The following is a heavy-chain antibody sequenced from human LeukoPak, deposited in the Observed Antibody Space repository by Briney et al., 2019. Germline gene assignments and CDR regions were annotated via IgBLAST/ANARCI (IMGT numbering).Heavy chain of an antibody. V-gene: IGHV1-18*01. Sequence: ASVKVSCTASGYTFTSYGISWVRQAPGQGLEWMGWISAYNGNTNYAQKLQGRVTMTTDTSTSTAYMELRSLRSDDTAVYYCARSDCSSTSCSYGMDVWGQGTTVTVSS. D-gene: IGHD2-2*01. CDR3: ARSDCSSTSCSYGMDV. CDR1: GYTFTSYG. CDR2: ISAYNGNT. J-gene: IGHJ6*02.